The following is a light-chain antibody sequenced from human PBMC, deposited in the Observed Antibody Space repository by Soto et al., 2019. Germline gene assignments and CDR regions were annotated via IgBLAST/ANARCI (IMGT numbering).Light chain of an antibody. CDR2: AAS. Sequence: DIQMTQSPSSLSASVGDRVTITCRASQSISYYLNWYQQKPGKAPKLLIYAASTLQSGVPSRFNGSGSWTDLPLTISSLQPEDFATYYCQQSYSTLWTFGQGTKVEIK. V-gene: IGKV1-39*01. CDR3: QQSYSTLWT. CDR1: QSISYY. J-gene: IGKJ1*01.